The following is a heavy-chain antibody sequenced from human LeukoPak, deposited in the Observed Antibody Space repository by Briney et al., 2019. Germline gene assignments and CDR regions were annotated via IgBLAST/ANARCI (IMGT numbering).Heavy chain of an antibody. V-gene: IGHV1-18*01. CDR1: GYTFTSYG. D-gene: IGHD3-22*01. J-gene: IGHJ3*02. Sequence: ASVKVSCKASGYTFTSYGISWVRQAPGQGLEWMGWISAYNGNTNYAQKLQGRVTMTTDTSTSTAYMELRSLRSDDTAVYYCAREGPYYYDSSGYYYTDGTFDIWGQGTMVTVSS. CDR2: ISAYNGNT. CDR3: AREGPYYYDSSGYYYTDGTFDI.